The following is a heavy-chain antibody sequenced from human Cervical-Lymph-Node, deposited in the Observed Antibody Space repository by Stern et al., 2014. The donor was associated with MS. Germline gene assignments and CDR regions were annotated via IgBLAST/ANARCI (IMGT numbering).Heavy chain of an antibody. CDR1: GLTVSSNY. D-gene: IGHD3-16*01. CDR3: GSPGGDRHYYYGMDV. J-gene: IGHJ6*02. Sequence: EVQLVESGGGLVQPGGALRLSCAASGLTVSSNYLTWVRQAPGKGLEWLSVIYSGGSGGNTYYADSVKCRFTISRDPSKNTLSLQMNSLRAEDTAVYYCGSPGGDRHYYYGMDVWGQGTTVIVSS. V-gene: IGHV3-66*01. CDR2: IYSGGSGGNT.